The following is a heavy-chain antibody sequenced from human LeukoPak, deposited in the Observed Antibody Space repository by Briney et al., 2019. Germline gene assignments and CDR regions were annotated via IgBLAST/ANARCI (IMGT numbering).Heavy chain of an antibody. CDR3: ATNNWGAAADDS. Sequence: QPGGSLRLSCAASGFTFSSYAMSWVRQAPGKGLEWVSGLSGSGDRTYYADSVRGRFHLSRDNSKNMLYPQMNSLRVEDTAVYYCATNNWGAAADDSWGQGTLVTVSS. CDR2: LSGSGDRT. D-gene: IGHD6-13*01. J-gene: IGHJ4*02. CDR1: GFTFSSYA. V-gene: IGHV3-23*01.